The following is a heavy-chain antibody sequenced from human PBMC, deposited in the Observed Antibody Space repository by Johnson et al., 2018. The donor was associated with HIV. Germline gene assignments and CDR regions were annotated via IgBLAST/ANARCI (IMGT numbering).Heavy chain of an antibody. D-gene: IGHD1-1*01. CDR3: AREELEPDVFDI. Sequence: MQLVESGGGLVHPGGSLRLSCAASGFTFSSYAMTWVRQAPGKGLEWVAVISYDGSNKYYADSVKGRFTISRDNSKNTLYLQMNSLRAEETAVYYCAREELEPDVFDIWGQGTMVTVSS. V-gene: IGHV3-30*03. CDR2: ISYDGSNK. CDR1: GFTFSSYA. J-gene: IGHJ3*02.